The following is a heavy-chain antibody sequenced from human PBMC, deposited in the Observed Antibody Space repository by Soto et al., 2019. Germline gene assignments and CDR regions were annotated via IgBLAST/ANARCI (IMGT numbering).Heavy chain of an antibody. J-gene: IGHJ4*02. Sequence: QVQLQQWGAGLLKPSETLSLTCAVYGGSFSGYYWSWIRQPPGKGLEWIGEINHSGSTNYNPSLRGRVSISVDTTKNHLSLKLRSVTAADTAVYYCARRSEEDLEICGGYCYVPYYFDYWGQGTLVTVSS. V-gene: IGHV4-34*01. CDR3: ARRSEEDLEICGGYCYVPYYFDY. CDR2: INHSGST. CDR1: GGSFSGYY. D-gene: IGHD2-21*02.